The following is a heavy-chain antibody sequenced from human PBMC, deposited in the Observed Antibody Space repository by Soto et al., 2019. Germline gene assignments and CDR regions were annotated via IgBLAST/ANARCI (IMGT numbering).Heavy chain of an antibody. CDR2: INWNGGST. D-gene: IGHD3-10*01. V-gene: IGHV3-20*04. CDR1: GFTFDDYG. CDR3: ASAPRGLYDNPYYYDGMDV. J-gene: IGHJ6*02. Sequence: GGSLRLSCAASGFTFDDYGMSWVRQAPGKGLEWVSGINWNGGSTGYADSVKGRFTISRDNAKNSLYLQMNSLRAEDTALYYCASAPRGLYDNPYYYDGMDVWGQGTTVTVSS.